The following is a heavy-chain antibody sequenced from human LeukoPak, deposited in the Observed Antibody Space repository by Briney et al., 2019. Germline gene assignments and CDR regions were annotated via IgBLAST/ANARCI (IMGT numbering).Heavy chain of an antibody. D-gene: IGHD2-2*01. CDR1: GGTFSSYA. CDR3: ATEGPYCSSTSCYGGKWFDP. Sequence: SVKVSCKASGGTFSSYAISWVRQAPGQGLEWMGGIIPILGTANYAQKFQGRVTITADESTSTAYMELSSLRSEDTAVYYCATEGPYCSSTSCYGGKWFDPWGQGTLVTVSS. J-gene: IGHJ5*02. V-gene: IGHV1-69*13. CDR2: IIPILGTA.